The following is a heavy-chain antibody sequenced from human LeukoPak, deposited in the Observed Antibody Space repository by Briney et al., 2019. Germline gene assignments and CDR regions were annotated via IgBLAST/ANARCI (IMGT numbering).Heavy chain of an antibody. V-gene: IGHV1-2*02. J-gene: IGHJ5*02. CDR2: INPNSGGT. D-gene: IGHD3-10*01. Sequence: GASVKVSCKASGYTFNGYYIHWVRQAPGQGLEWMGWINPNSGGTNYAQKFQGRVTMTRDTSISTAFMELSRLRSDDTAVYYCARSPPRKPDDLLFVDWFGPWGQGTLVTVSS. CDR3: ARSPPRKPDDLLFVDWFGP. CDR1: GYTFNGYY.